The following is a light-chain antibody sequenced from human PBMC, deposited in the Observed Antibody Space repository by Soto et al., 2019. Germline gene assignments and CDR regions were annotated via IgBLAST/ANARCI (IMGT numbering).Light chain of an antibody. CDR1: QSISSN. CDR2: GAS. V-gene: IGKV3-15*01. CDR3: QQYNNWPFT. J-gene: IGKJ3*01. Sequence: EIVMTQSPATLSVSPGERATLSCRASQSISSNLAWYQHKPGQAPRLLIYGASTRATGIPATFSGSGSGTDFTLTISSLQSEDFAVYYCQQYNNWPFTFGPGTKVDIK.